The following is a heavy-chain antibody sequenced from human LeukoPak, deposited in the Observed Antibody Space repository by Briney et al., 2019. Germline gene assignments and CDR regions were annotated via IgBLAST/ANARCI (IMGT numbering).Heavy chain of an antibody. V-gene: IGHV3-20*04. Sequence: GGSLRLSCAASGFTFDVYDMSWVRQAPGKGLEWVSGINWNGGSTGYADSVTGRFTISRDNAKNSLYLQMNSLRAEDTALYYCARDPPGGYSYGYFAYFDYWGQGTLVTVSS. CDR1: GFTFDVYD. J-gene: IGHJ4*02. CDR2: INWNGGST. D-gene: IGHD5-18*01. CDR3: ARDPPGGYSYGYFAYFDY.